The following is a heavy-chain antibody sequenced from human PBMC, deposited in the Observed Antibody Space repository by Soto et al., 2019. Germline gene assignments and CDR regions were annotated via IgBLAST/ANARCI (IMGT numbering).Heavy chain of an antibody. D-gene: IGHD4-4*01. CDR1: GYTFTGYY. CDR3: ARGPMVFDDYSNYNWFDP. Sequence: ASVKVSCKASGYTFTGYYMHWVRQAPGQGLEWMGWINPNSGGTNYAQKFQGWVTMTRDTSISTAYMELSRLRSDDTAVYYCARGPMVFDDYSNYNWFDPWGQGTLVTVSS. J-gene: IGHJ5*02. V-gene: IGHV1-2*04. CDR2: INPNSGGT.